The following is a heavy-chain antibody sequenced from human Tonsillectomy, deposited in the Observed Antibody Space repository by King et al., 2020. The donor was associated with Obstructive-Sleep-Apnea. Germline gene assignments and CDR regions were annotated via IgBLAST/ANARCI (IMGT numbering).Heavy chain of an antibody. CDR3: ARGGYYYFDY. CDR1: GGSISTYY. Sequence: VQLQESGPGLVKPSETLSLTCTVSGGSISTYYWNWIRQPPGEGLEWVGYIFFSGGTNFNPSLKSRVTISVDTSKNQFSLNPSSVTAADTAVYYCARGGYYYFDYWGQGTLATVSS. CDR2: IFFSGGT. V-gene: IGHV4-59*08. J-gene: IGHJ4*02. D-gene: IGHD3-22*01.